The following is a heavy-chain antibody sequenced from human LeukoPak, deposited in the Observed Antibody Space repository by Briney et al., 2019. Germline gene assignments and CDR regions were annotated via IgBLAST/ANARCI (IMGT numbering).Heavy chain of an antibody. CDR3: ARDLFSTGNWFDP. CDR2: IGRSGSPI. D-gene: IGHD2-8*02. CDR1: GFTFSSYE. Sequence: PGGSLRLSCAASGFTFSSYEMNWVRQAPGKGLEWVSYIGRSGSPIYYADSVKGRFTISRDKAKNSVYLQMNSLRAEDTGVYYCARDLFSTGNWFDPWGQGTLVTVSS. J-gene: IGHJ5*02. V-gene: IGHV3-48*03.